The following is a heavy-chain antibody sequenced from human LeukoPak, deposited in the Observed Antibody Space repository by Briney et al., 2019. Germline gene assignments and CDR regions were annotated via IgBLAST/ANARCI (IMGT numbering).Heavy chain of an antibody. J-gene: IGHJ4*02. CDR1: GFTFSSYW. Sequence: PGGSLRLSCAASGFTFSSYWMHWVRQAPGKGLVWVSRISGDGSSTSYADSVKGRFTISIDNAKNTLYLQMNSLRAEDTAVYYCAREYTGYDAYWGQGTLVTVSS. V-gene: IGHV3-74*01. D-gene: IGHD5-12*01. CDR3: AREYTGYDAY. CDR2: ISGDGSST.